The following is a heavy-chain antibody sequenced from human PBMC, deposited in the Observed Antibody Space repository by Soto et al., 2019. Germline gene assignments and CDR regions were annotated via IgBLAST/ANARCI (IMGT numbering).Heavy chain of an antibody. CDR1: GFTFSSYW. J-gene: IGHJ5*02. V-gene: IGHV3-74*01. CDR3: ARDISLGDWDYYDSSGYSA. CDR2: INSDGSST. D-gene: IGHD3-22*01. Sequence: PGGSLRLSCAASGFTFSSYWMHWVRQAPGKGLVWVSRINSDGSSTSYADSVKGRFTISRDNAKNTLYLQMNSLRAEDTAVYYCARDISLGDWDYYDSSGYSAWGQGTLVTVSS.